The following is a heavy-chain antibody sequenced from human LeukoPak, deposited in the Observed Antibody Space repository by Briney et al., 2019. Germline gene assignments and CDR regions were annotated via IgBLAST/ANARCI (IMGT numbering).Heavy chain of an antibody. J-gene: IGHJ4*02. CDR2: ISGSGGST. CDR1: GFTVTVNY. D-gene: IGHD6-19*01. CDR3: AKGIAVASRVDY. Sequence: GGSLRLSCAVSGFTVTVNYMSWVRQAPGKGLEWVSAISGSGGSTYYADSVKGRFTISRDDSKNTLYLQMNSLRAEDTAVYYCAKGIAVASRVDYWGQGTLVTVSS. V-gene: IGHV3-23*01.